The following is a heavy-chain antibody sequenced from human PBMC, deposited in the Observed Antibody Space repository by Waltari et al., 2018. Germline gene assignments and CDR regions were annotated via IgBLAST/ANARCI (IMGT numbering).Heavy chain of an antibody. Sequence: QVQLVQSGAEVKKPGASVKVSCKASGYTFTSYYMHWVRQAPGQGLEWMGIINPRGGSTSYAQKFQGRVTMTRDTSTSTVYMELSSLRSEDTAVYYCARELGYCSSTSCYKGAFDIWGQGTMVTVSS. CDR1: GYTFTSYY. V-gene: IGHV1-46*01. CDR2: INPRGGST. D-gene: IGHD2-2*02. J-gene: IGHJ3*02. CDR3: ARELGYCSSTSCYKGAFDI.